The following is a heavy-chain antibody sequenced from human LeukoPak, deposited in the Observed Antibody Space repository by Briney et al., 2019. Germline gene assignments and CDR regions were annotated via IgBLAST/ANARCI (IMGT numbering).Heavy chain of an antibody. CDR1: GFTFSSCT. CDR2: ISSSSGTI. D-gene: IGHD1-26*01. J-gene: IGHJ4*02. CDR3: ARDISGSSLLDN. Sequence: GGSLRLSCAASGFTFSSCTMNWVRQAPGKGLEWVSYISSSSGTIYYADTVKGRFTISRDNAKNSLYLQMNSLRDEDTAVYYCARDISGSSLLDNWGQGTLVTVSS. V-gene: IGHV3-48*02.